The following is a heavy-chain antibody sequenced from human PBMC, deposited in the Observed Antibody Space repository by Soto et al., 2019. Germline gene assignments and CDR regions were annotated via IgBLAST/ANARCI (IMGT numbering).Heavy chain of an antibody. CDR2: ISSSGSTI. Sequence: GGSLRLSCAASGFTFSSYEMNWVRQAPGKGLEWVSYISSSGSTIYYADSVKGRFTISRDNAKNSLYLQMNSLRAEDTAVYYCARDGGATMVTQPLDYWGQGTLVTVSS. CDR3: ARDGGATMVTQPLDY. J-gene: IGHJ4*02. CDR1: GFTFSSYE. D-gene: IGHD5-18*01. V-gene: IGHV3-48*03.